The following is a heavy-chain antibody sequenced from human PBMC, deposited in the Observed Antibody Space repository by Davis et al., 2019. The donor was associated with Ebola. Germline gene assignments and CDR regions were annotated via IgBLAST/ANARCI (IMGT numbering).Heavy chain of an antibody. CDR1: GYTFTSYI. CDR3: ARDDKISMMVVVPSYFDF. CDR2: ISTYNGKT. J-gene: IGHJ4*02. V-gene: IGHV1-18*04. D-gene: IGHD3-22*01. Sequence: ASVKVSCKASGYTFTSYIITWVRQAPGQGPEWLGWISTYNGKTSYAEKFQGRVTMTTDTSTTTAYLELRGLRSDDTAVYYCARDDKISMMVVVPSYFDFWGQGTLVTVSS.